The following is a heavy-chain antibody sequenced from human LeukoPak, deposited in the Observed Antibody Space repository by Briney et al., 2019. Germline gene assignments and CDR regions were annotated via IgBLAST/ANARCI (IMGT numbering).Heavy chain of an antibody. D-gene: IGHD1-7*01. CDR1: GYTFTSYA. CDR2: INTNTGNP. CDR3: ARTGTTYYSFYYMDV. V-gene: IGHV7-4-1*02. J-gene: IGHJ6*03. Sequence: ASVKVSCKASGYTFTSYAMNWVRQAPGQGLEWMGWINTNTGNPTYAQGFTGRFVFSLDTSVSTAYLQISSLKAQESAVYYCARTGTTYYSFYYMDVWGKGTTVTVSS.